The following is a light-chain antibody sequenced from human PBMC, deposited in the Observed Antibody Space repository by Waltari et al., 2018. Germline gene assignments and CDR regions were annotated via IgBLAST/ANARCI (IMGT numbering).Light chain of an antibody. CDR1: GLSQQE. V-gene: IGLV3-25*03. Sequence: SSELTQAPSVSVSPGPTARITCSGEGLSQQEPYWYQQTPGQAPVLMMNKDSERPSGIPERFSGSSSGTTVTLTISGVQAEDEADYYCQSADSSGPIVVFGGGTKVTVL. CDR3: QSADSSGPIVV. J-gene: IGLJ2*01. CDR2: KDS.